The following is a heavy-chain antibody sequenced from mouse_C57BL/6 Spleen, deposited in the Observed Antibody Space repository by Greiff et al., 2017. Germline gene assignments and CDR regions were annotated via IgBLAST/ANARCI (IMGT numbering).Heavy chain of an antibody. J-gene: IGHJ4*01. CDR3: AREDYGSSYGGAMDY. Sequence: VQLQQSGPGLVAPSQSLSITFTVSGFSLTSYAISWVRQPPGKGLEWLGVIWTGGGTNYNSALKSRLSISKDNSKSQVFLKMNSLQTDDTARYYCAREDYGSSYGGAMDYWGQGTSVTVSS. V-gene: IGHV2-9-1*01. CDR1: GFSLTSYA. CDR2: IWTGGGT. D-gene: IGHD1-1*01.